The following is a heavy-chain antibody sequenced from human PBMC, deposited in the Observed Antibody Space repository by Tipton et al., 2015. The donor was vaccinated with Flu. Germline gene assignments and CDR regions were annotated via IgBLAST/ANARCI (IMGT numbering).Heavy chain of an antibody. Sequence: SLRLSCAASGFSFSTYPLTWVRQAPGKGLEWVSSISSGSSFIYYADSVKGRFTISRDNAKNSLYLQMNSLRAEDTAIYYCARGARIAVSKQYYFDYWGQGTLVTVSS. V-gene: IGHV3-21*01. CDR2: ISSGSSFI. CDR3: ARGARIAVSKQYYFDY. CDR1: GFSFSTYP. D-gene: IGHD6-19*01. J-gene: IGHJ4*02.